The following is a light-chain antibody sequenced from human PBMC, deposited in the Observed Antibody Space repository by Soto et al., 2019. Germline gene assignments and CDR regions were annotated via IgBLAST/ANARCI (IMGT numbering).Light chain of an antibody. Sequence: EIVMTQSPATLSVSPGERATLSCRASQSVSSNLAWYQQKPGQAPRLLIYGASTRATGIPARFSGSGSGTEFPLTISSLQSEDFAVYCCQQYNTWPPYTFGQGTKLEIK. CDR1: QSVSSN. CDR3: QQYNTWPPYT. CDR2: GAS. V-gene: IGKV3-15*01. J-gene: IGKJ2*01.